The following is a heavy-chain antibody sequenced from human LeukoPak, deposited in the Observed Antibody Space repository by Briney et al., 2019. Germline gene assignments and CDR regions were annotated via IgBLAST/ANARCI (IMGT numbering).Heavy chain of an antibody. CDR1: GFSLSTSGMC. V-gene: IGHV2-70*11. CDR3: ALINDDVRGYSSGWWVDY. D-gene: IGHD6-19*01. Sequence: SGPTLVKPTQTLTLTCTFSGFSLSTSGMCVSWIRQPPGKALEWLARIDWDDDKYYSTSLKTRLTISKDTSKNQVVLTMTNMDPVDTAMYYCALINDDVRGYSSGWWVDYWGQGTLVTVSS. CDR2: IDWDDDK. J-gene: IGHJ4*02.